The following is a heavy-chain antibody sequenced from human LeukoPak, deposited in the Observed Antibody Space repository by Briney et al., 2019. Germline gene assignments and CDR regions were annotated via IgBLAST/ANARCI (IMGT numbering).Heavy chain of an antibody. D-gene: IGHD3-22*01. Sequence: ASVKVSCKASGYTFTSYDINWVRQATGQGLEWMGWMNPNSGNTGYAQKFQGRVTITRNTSISTAYMELSSLRSDDTAVYYCARDPMPRITMIVVVNDAFDIWGQGTMVTVSS. CDR3: ARDPMPRITMIVVVNDAFDI. V-gene: IGHV1-8*03. CDR1: GYTFTSYD. CDR2: MNPNSGNT. J-gene: IGHJ3*02.